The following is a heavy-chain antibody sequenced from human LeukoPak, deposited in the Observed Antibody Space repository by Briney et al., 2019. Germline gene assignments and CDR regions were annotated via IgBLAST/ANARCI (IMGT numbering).Heavy chain of an antibody. D-gene: IGHD5-12*01. CDR3: ASGDSGYSGYDRTYYFDY. CDR1: GGSISSSSYY. Sequence: SETLSPTCTVSGGSISSSSYYWGWIRQPPGKGLEWIGSIYYSGSTYYNPSLKSRVTISVDTSKNQFSLKLSSVTAADTAVYYCASGDSGYSGYDRTYYFDYWGQGTLVTVSS. V-gene: IGHV4-39*01. CDR2: IYYSGST. J-gene: IGHJ4*02.